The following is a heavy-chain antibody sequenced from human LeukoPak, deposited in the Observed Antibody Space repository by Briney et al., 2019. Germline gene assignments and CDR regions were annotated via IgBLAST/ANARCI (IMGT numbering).Heavy chain of an antibody. Sequence: GASVKVSCKTSGYTFTNYGITWVRQAPGQGLEWMGWISGFNGNTNYAQKLQDRVTMTTDTSTNTAYMELRSLSSDDTAVYYCARDLAIFGVIPRAWGYWGQGTLVTVSS. V-gene: IGHV1-18*01. CDR3: ARDLAIFGVIPRAWGY. CDR1: GYTFTNYG. CDR2: ISGFNGNT. D-gene: IGHD3-3*01. J-gene: IGHJ4*02.